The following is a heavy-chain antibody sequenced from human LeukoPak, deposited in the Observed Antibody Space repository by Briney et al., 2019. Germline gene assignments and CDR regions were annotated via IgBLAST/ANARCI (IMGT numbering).Heavy chain of an antibody. Sequence: PGGSLRLSCAASGFIFSNYAMHWVRQAPGKGLEWVAVISYDGSNKYYADSVKGRFTISRDNAKNTLYLQMNSLRAEDTAVYYCARNYDYWGQGTLVTVSS. CDR2: ISYDGSNK. CDR1: GFIFSNYA. J-gene: IGHJ4*02. V-gene: IGHV3-30*04. CDR3: ARNYDY.